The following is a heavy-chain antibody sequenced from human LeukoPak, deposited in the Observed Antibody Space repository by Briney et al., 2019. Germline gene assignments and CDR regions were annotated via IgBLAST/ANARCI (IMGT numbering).Heavy chain of an antibody. CDR1: GFTFSGYW. CDR2: IYTDGNSA. Sequence: GGSLRLSCAASGFTFSGYWMHWVRQAPGKGLVWVSRIYTDGNSASYADSVKGRFTVSRDNAKNTLYLQMNSLRAEDTAVYYCARGGYYFDSWGQGTLVTVSS. CDR3: ARGGYYFDS. D-gene: IGHD3-16*01. J-gene: IGHJ4*02. V-gene: IGHV3-74*01.